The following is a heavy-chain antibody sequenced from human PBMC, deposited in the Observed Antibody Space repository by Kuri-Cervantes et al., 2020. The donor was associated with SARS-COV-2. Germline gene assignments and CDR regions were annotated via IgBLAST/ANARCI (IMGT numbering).Heavy chain of an antibody. Sequence: ASVKVSCKASGYTFTSYYMHWVRQAPGQGLEWMGIINPSGGSTIYAQKFQGRVTMTEDTSTDTAYMELSSLRSEDTAVYYCATGRRKNWFDPWGQGTLVTVSS. CDR2: INPSGGST. CDR3: ATGRRKNWFDP. V-gene: IGHV1-46*01. CDR1: GYTFTSYY. J-gene: IGHJ5*02.